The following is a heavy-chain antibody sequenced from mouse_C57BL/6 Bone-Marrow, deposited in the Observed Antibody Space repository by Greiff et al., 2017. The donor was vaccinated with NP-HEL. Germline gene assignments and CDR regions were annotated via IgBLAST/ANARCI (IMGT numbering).Heavy chain of an antibody. CDR3: AMLTGSYWYFDV. Sequence: VQLQQPGAELVKPGASVKLSCKASGYTFTSYWMQWVKQRPGQGLEWIGEIDPSDSYTNYNQKFKGKATLTVDTSSSTAYVQLSSLTSEDSAVYYCAMLTGSYWYFDVWGTGTTVTVSS. CDR1: GYTFTSYW. CDR2: IDPSDSYT. D-gene: IGHD4-1*01. V-gene: IGHV1-50*01. J-gene: IGHJ1*03.